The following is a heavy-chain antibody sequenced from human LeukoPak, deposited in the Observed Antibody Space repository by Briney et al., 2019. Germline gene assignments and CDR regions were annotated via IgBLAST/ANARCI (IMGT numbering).Heavy chain of an antibody. Sequence: PGGSLRLSCAASGFTFTSNWMSWVRQAPGKGLEWVAVISYDGSNKYYADSVKGRFTISRDNSKNTLYLQMNSLRAEDTAVYYCAKAAARPYYYYGMDVWGQGTTVTVSS. CDR1: GFTFTSNW. V-gene: IGHV3-30*18. J-gene: IGHJ6*02. D-gene: IGHD2-2*02. CDR2: ISYDGSNK. CDR3: AKAAARPYYYYGMDV.